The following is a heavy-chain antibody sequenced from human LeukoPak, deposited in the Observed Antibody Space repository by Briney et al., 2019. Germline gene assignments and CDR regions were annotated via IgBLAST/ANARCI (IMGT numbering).Heavy chain of an antibody. CDR3: ARDGGYGSGSYL. J-gene: IGHJ4*02. CDR1: GGSISSYY. D-gene: IGHD3-10*01. CDR2: IYASGST. V-gene: IGHV4-4*07. Sequence: SETLSLTCSVSGGSISSYYWSWIRQPAGKGLEWIGRIYASGSTNYNPSLKGRVTISLDTSKNQFSLKLTSVTAADTAVYYCARDGGYGSGSYLWGQGTLVTVSS.